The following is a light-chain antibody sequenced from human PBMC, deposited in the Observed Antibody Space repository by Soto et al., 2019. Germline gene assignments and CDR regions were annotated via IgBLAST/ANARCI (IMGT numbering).Light chain of an antibody. CDR3: QQLFDSPIT. V-gene: IGKV1-9*01. CDR1: QVISTS. CDR2: AAS. Sequence: DIQLTQSPSSPSPSIXESVTIACRASQVISTSLAWYQVKPGKAPKLLIYAASTLESGVPSRFSATVSGTEFSLTITSLQPEDFATYYCQQLFDSPITFGQGTRLEIK. J-gene: IGKJ5*01.